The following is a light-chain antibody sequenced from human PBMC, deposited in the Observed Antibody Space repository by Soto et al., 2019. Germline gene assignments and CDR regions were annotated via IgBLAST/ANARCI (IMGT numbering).Light chain of an antibody. J-gene: IGKJ4*01. CDR2: AAS. CDR3: HRYNTAPLT. CDR1: QDIKNY. Sequence: DIQMTQSPSSLSASVGDRVTITCRASQDIKNYLVWYQQKPGKVPKLLIYAASTLQSGVPSRFRGSGSGTDFSLTISSLQPEDAATYYCHRYNTAPLTFGGGTRVEIK. V-gene: IGKV1-27*01.